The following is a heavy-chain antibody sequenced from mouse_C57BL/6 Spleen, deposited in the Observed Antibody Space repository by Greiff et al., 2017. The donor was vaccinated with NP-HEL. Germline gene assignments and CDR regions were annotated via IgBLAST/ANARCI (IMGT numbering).Heavy chain of an antibody. V-gene: IGHV1-53*01. D-gene: IGHD4-1*01. CDR2: INPSNGGT. CDR3: ARPLTGTWYFDV. CDR1: GYTFTSYW. J-gene: IGHJ1*03. Sequence: QVQLQQPGTELVKPGASVKLSCKASGYTFTSYWMHWVKQRPGQGLEWIGNINPSNGGTNYNEKFKSKATLTVDKSSSTAYMQLSSLTSEDSAVYDCARPLTGTWYFDVWGTGTTVNVSS.